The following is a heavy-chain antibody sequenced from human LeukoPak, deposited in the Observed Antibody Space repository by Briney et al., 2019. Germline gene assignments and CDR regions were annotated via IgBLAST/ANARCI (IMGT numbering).Heavy chain of an antibody. V-gene: IGHV3-48*03. J-gene: IGHJ6*03. CDR1: GFTFSSYE. CDR3: ARDYSSGWYANMDV. CDR2: ISSSGSTI. Sequence: GGSLRLSCAASGFTFSSYEMNWVRQAPGKGLEWVSYISSSGSTIYYSDSVKGRFTISRDNAKNSLYLQMNSLRAEDTAVYYCARDYSSGWYANMDVWGKGTTVTVSS. D-gene: IGHD6-19*01.